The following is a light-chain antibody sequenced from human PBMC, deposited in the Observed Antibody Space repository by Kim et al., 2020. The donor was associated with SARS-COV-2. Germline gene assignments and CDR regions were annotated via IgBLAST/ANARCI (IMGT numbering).Light chain of an antibody. J-gene: IGLJ1*01. CDR3: YSYTSKSTPYV. Sequence: SITIPCTGTSSDVGAYKYVSWYQQHPSTAPKLIIYDVSDRPSGVSNRFSGSKSGNAASLTISGLQAEDEADYYCYSYTSKSTPYVFGTGTKVTVL. CDR2: DVS. V-gene: IGLV2-14*03. CDR1: SSDVGAYKY.